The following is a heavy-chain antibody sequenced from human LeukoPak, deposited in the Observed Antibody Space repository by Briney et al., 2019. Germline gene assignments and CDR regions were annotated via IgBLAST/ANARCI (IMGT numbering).Heavy chain of an antibody. CDR1: GCSFRSNS. CDR2: ITTSSSTI. CDR3: ARGATNMAYFDC. D-gene: IGHD2/OR15-2a*01. Sequence: PGGSLRLSCAASGCSFRSNSMNWVRPAPGKGLEWISYITTSSSTIHYADSAKGRFTISRDNAKNSLYLQMNSLRDEDTAVYYCARGATNMAYFDCWGQGTLVTVSS. V-gene: IGHV3-48*02. J-gene: IGHJ4*02.